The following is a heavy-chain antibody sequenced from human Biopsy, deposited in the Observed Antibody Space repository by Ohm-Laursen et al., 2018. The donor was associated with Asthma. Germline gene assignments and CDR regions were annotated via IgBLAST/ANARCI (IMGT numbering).Heavy chain of an antibody. CDR2: IDQSGYT. V-gene: IGHV4-34*01. CDR3: ARAGITGIRGWFDP. CDR1: GGYLTGHY. Sequence: SQTLSLTCIVYGGYLTGHYWNWIRQPPGKGLEWIGEIDQSGYTNYNPSLKSRVTISADTSKNQFHLNLSSVTAAETAVYFCARAGITGIRGWFDPWGQGTQVTVSS. J-gene: IGHJ5*02. D-gene: IGHD1-20*01.